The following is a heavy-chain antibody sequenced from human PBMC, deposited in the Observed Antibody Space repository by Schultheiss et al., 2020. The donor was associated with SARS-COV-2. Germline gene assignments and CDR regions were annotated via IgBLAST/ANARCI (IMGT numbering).Heavy chain of an antibody. J-gene: IGHJ3*02. CDR3: ARSPDYLFAFDI. V-gene: IGHV4-4*02. CDR2: IYHSGST. CDR1: GGSISSSNW. Sequence: SETLSLTCTVSGGSISSSNWWSWVRQPPGKGLEWIGEIYHSGSTYYNPSLKSRVTISVDTSKNQFSLKLSSVTAADTAVYYCARSPDYLFAFDIWGQGTMVTVSS. D-gene: IGHD2/OR15-2a*01.